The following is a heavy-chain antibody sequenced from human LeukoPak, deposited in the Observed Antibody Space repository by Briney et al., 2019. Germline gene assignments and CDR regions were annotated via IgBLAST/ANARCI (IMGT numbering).Heavy chain of an antibody. CDR1: GYSFSSYN. Sequence: GGSLRLSCAASGYSFSSYNMNWVRQAPGEGLEWVSSISTTSRYIDYIDSAKGRFTISRDNAKNSLYLQMNSLRAEDTALYYCAKASRASIAARAPFDYWGQGTLVTVSS. J-gene: IGHJ4*02. D-gene: IGHD6-6*01. CDR2: ISTTSRYI. V-gene: IGHV3-21*04. CDR3: AKASRASIAARAPFDY.